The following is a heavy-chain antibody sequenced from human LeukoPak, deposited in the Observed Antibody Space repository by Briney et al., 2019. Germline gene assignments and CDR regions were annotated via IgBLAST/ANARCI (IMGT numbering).Heavy chain of an antibody. CDR1: GFTFSSYA. CDR2: ISGSGGST. CDR3: AKHPTMIVVVPNWFDP. J-gene: IGHJ5*02. Sequence: PGGSLRLSCAASGFTFSSYAMSWVRQAPGKGLEWVSAISGSGGSTYYADSVKGRFTISRDNSKNTLYLQMNSLRAEDTAVYYCAKHPTMIVVVPNWFDPWGQGTLVTVSS. D-gene: IGHD3-22*01. V-gene: IGHV3-23*01.